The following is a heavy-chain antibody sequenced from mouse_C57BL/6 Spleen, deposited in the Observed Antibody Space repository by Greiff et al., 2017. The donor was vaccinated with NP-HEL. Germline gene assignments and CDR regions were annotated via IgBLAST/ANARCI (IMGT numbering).Heavy chain of an antibody. CDR3: ARWGTAQATFDY. D-gene: IGHD3-2*02. CDR2: INPSTGGT. J-gene: IGHJ2*01. CDR1: GYSFTGYY. Sequence: VQLKQSGPELVKPGASVKISCKASGYSFTGYYMNWVKQSPEKSLEWIGEINPSTGGTTYNQKFKAKATLTVDKSSSTAYMQLKSLTSEDSAVYYCARWGTAQATFDYWGQGTTLTVSS. V-gene: IGHV1-42*01.